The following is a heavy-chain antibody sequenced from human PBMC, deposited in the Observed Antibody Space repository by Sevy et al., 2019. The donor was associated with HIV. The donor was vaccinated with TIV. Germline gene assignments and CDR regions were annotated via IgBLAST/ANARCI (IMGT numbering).Heavy chain of an antibody. CDR2: IYTSGST. CDR3: ARSPPNYYDSSERYYGMDV. V-gene: IGHV4-4*07. Sequence: SETLSLTCTVSGGSISSYYWSWIRQPAGKGLEWIGRIYTSGSTNYNPSLKSRVTMSVDTSKNQFSLKLSSVTAADTAVYYCARSPPNYYDSSERYYGMDVWGQGTTVTVSS. J-gene: IGHJ6*02. CDR1: GGSISSYY. D-gene: IGHD3-22*01.